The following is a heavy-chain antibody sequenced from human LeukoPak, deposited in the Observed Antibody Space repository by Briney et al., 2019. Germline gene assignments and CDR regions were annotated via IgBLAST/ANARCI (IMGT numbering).Heavy chain of an antibody. D-gene: IGHD3-10*01. Sequence: SETLSLTCTVSGGSFVHYFWSWIRQPPGKGLEWVGYVYYSGSTDYSPSLKSRLTISADTSKNQFSLKLSSVTAADTAVYYCASHRRSHGSEYWGQGTLVTVSS. CDR3: ASHRRSHGSEY. V-gene: IGHV4-59*01. J-gene: IGHJ4*02. CDR2: VYYSGST. CDR1: GGSFVHYF.